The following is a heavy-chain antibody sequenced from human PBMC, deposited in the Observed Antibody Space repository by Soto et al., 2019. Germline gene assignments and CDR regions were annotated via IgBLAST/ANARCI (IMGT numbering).Heavy chain of an antibody. CDR2: IKKEVDGATA. Sequence: GGSLRLSCAASGFIFKNAWMNWVRQSPEKGLEWVGRIKKEVDGATADYAAFVQGRFTIARDDSRDTLYLQMNSLNTDDTGLYFCTTRGESSDFFDSWGQGALVTVYS. J-gene: IGHJ4*02. V-gene: IGHV3-15*07. CDR3: TTRGESSDFFDS. D-gene: IGHD3-10*01. CDR1: GFIFKNAW.